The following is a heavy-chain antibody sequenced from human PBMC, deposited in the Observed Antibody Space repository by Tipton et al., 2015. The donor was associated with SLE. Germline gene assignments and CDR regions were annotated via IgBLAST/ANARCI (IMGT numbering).Heavy chain of an antibody. D-gene: IGHD3-10*01. CDR3: ARDLRFYGSGSRYYFDH. V-gene: IGHV3-30*02. CDR2: IRDDETKE. Sequence: SLRLSCAASGFSVSSNYMNWVRQAPGKGLEWVAFIRDDETKEYYADSVNGRFIISRDTSKNTLYLQMNTLRPEDTGFYYCARDLRFYGSGSRYYFDHWGQGTSVTVSP. J-gene: IGHJ4*02. CDR1: GFSVSSNY.